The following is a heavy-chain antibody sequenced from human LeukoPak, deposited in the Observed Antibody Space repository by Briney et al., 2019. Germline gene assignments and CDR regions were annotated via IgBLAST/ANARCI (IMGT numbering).Heavy chain of an antibody. CDR3: ARRPRYYDILTGSYYYYGMDV. D-gene: IGHD3-9*01. CDR1: GFTFSSYE. Sequence: GGSLRLSCAASGFTFSSYEMNWVRQAPGKGLEWVSYISSSGSTIYYADSVKGRFTISRDNAKNSLYLQMNSLRAEDTAVCYCARRPRYYDILTGSYYYYGMDVWGQGTTVTVSS. CDR2: ISSSGSTI. V-gene: IGHV3-48*03. J-gene: IGHJ6*02.